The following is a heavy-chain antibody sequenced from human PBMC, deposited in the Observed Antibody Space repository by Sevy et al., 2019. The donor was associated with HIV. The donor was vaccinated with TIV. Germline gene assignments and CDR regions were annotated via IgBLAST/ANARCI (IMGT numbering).Heavy chain of an antibody. CDR3: AKDTTGYCSSTSCFTGYYGMDV. D-gene: IGHD2-2*01. Sequence: GGSLRLSCAASGFTFSSYAMSWVRQAPGKGLEWVSAISGSGGSTYYADSVKGRFTISRDNSKNTLYLQMNSLRAEDTAVYYCAKDTTGYCSSTSCFTGYYGMDVWGQGTTVIVSS. CDR1: GFTFSSYA. V-gene: IGHV3-23*01. CDR2: ISGSGGST. J-gene: IGHJ6*02.